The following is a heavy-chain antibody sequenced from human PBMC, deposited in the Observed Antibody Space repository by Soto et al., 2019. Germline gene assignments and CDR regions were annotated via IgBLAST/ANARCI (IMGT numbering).Heavy chain of an antibody. Sequence: QVQLVESGGGVVQPGRSLRLSCAASGFTFSSYGMHWVRQAPGKGLEWVAVIWYDGSNKYYADSVKGRFTISRDNSKNTLYLQMNSLRAEDTAVYYCARGGGGVAPFDYWGQGTLVTVSS. CDR1: GFTFSSYG. V-gene: IGHV3-33*01. D-gene: IGHD3-16*01. CDR2: IWYDGSNK. CDR3: ARGGGGVAPFDY. J-gene: IGHJ4*02.